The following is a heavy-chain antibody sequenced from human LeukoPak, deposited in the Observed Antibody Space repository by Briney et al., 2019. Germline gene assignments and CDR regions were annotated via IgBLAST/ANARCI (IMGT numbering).Heavy chain of an antibody. CDR2: NSYSGSA. CDR1: GGSVSSGNYY. Sequence: SETLSLTCTVSGGSVSSGNYYWTWIRQPPGKGLEWIGYNSYSGSANYNPSLKSRVTILLDTSKNQFSLKLSSVTAADTAIYSCARRVSGDYGHWFDPWGQGTLVTVSS. V-gene: IGHV4-61*01. J-gene: IGHJ5*02. D-gene: IGHD4-17*01. CDR3: ARRVSGDYGHWFDP.